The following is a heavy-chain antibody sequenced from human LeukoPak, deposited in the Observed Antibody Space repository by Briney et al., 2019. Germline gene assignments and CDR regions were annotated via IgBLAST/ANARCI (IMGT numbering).Heavy chain of an antibody. CDR1: GYRFTTYW. CDR2: IYPGDSDT. CDR3: ARRIHSASSGFDI. J-gene: IGHJ3*02. Sequence: GESLKISCKGSGYRFTTYWIGWVRQMPGKGLEWMGIIYPGDSDTGYSPSVQGQVTISADKSISTAYLQWSSLKASDTGMYYCARRIHSASSGFDIWGQGTMVTVSS. V-gene: IGHV5-51*01. D-gene: IGHD1-26*01.